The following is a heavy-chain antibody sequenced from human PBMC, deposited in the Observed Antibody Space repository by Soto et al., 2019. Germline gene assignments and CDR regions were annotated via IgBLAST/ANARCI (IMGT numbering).Heavy chain of an antibody. Sequence: EVQLVESGGGLVQPGGSLILSCVASGFSFSIYWMHWVRQAPGKGLVWVSRIITDGSSTSYADSVKGRFTISRDNAKNTLYLQMNSLRAEDTAVYYCATGLSTRGYYMDAWGKGTTVTVSS. CDR2: IITDGSST. CDR1: GFSFSIYW. D-gene: IGHD1-26*01. CDR3: ATGLSTRGYYMDA. J-gene: IGHJ6*03. V-gene: IGHV3-74*01.